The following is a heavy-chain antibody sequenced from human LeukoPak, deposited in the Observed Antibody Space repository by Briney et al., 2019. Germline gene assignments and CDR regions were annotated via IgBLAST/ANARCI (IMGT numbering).Heavy chain of an antibody. CDR3: AKGATVTTGSYFDY. V-gene: IGHV3-23*01. Sequence: GGSLRLSCAASGFTFDDYAMSWVRQAPGKGLEWVSAISGSGGSTYYADSVKGRFTISRDNSKNTLYLQMNSLRAEDTAVYYCAKGATVTTGSYFDYWGQGTLVTVSS. CDR2: ISGSGGST. J-gene: IGHJ4*02. CDR1: GFTFDDYA. D-gene: IGHD4-11*01.